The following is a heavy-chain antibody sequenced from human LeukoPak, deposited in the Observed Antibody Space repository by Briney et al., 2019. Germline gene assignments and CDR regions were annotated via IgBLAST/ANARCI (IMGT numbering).Heavy chain of an antibody. CDR1: DGFISSYY. V-gene: IGHV4-59*01. Sequence: SETLSLTCTVSDGFISSYYWSWIRQPPGKGLEWIGYIYYSGSTNYNPSLKSRVTISVDTSKNQFSLKLSSVTAADTAVYYCARVTPGYYYGMDVWGQGTTVTVSS. CDR3: ARVTPGYYYGMDV. CDR2: IYYSGST. J-gene: IGHJ6*02.